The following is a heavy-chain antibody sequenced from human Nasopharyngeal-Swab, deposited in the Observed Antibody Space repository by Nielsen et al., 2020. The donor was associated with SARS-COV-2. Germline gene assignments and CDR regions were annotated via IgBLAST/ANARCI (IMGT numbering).Heavy chain of an antibody. J-gene: IGHJ3*02. Sequence: RQAPGKGLEWIGYIYYSGCTYYNPSLKSRVTISVDTSKNQFSLKLSSVTAADTAVYYCARAAITMIVVVSAFDIWGQGTMVTVSS. CDR2: IYYSGCT. D-gene: IGHD3-22*01. CDR3: ARAAITMIVVVSAFDI. V-gene: IGHV4-31*02.